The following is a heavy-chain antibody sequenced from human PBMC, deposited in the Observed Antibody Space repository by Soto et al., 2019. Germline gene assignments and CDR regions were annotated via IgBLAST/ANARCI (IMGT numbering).Heavy chain of an antibody. CDR2: IVVGSGNT. CDR3: AAVYGHDDVIPLDY. D-gene: IGHD1-20*01. J-gene: IGHJ4*02. V-gene: IGHV1-58*01. Sequence: GASVKVSCKASGFTFTSSAVQWVRQARGQRLEWIGWIVVGSGNTNYAQKFQERVTITRDMSTSTAYMELSSLRSEDTAVYYCAAVYGHDDVIPLDYWGQGTLVTVSS. CDR1: GFTFTSSA.